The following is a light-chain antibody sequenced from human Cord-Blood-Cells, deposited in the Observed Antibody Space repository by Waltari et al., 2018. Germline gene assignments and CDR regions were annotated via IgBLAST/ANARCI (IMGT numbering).Light chain of an antibody. V-gene: IGLV2-23*01. CDR3: CSDAGSDVV. J-gene: IGLJ2*01. CDR2: EGS. CDR1: SSDVGSYNL. Sequence: QSALTQPASVSGSPGQSITISCTGTSSDVGSYNLVSWYQQHPGKAPKLMIYEGSKRPSGIPNRFSGSKSGNTASLTISGLQAEDEADYYCCSDAGSDVVFGGGTKLTVL.